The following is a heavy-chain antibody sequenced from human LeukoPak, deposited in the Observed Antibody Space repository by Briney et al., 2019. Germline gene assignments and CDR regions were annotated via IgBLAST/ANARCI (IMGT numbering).Heavy chain of an antibody. D-gene: IGHD6-13*01. J-gene: IGHJ4*02. CDR1: GGSFSGYY. V-gene: IGHV4-34*01. Sequence: SETLSLTCAVYGGSFSGYYWSWLRQPPGKGLEWIGEINHSGSTNYNPSLKSRVTISVDTSKNQFSLKLSSVTAADTAVYYCARELIAAADPIFDYWGQGTLVTVSS. CDR3: ARELIAAADPIFDY. CDR2: INHSGST.